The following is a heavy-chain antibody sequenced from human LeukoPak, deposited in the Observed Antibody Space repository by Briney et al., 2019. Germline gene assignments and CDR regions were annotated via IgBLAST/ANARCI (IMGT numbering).Heavy chain of an antibody. Sequence: SVKVSCKASGYTFTSYGISWVRQAPGQGLEWMGGIIPIFGTANYAQKFQGRVTITADESTSTAYMELSSLRSEDTAVYYCARDEYCSSTSCQFDYWGQGTLVTVSS. CDR3: ARDEYCSSTSCQFDY. V-gene: IGHV1-69*13. J-gene: IGHJ4*02. D-gene: IGHD2-2*01. CDR2: IIPIFGTA. CDR1: GYTFTSYG.